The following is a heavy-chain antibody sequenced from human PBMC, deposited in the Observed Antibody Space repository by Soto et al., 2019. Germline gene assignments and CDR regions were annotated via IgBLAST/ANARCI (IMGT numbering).Heavy chain of an antibody. V-gene: IGHV4-30-2*01. CDR2: IYHSGST. D-gene: IGHD1-26*01. CDR1: GGSLSSGGYS. Sequence: QLQLQESGSGLVKPSQTLSLTCAVSGGSLSSGGYSWSWIRQPPGKGLEWIGYIYHSGSTYYNPSLKSRVTISVDRSKNQFSLKVSSVTAADTAVYYCARYLSNRWEGGRTDWFDPWGLGTLVTVSS. J-gene: IGHJ5*02. CDR3: ARYLSNRWEGGRTDWFDP.